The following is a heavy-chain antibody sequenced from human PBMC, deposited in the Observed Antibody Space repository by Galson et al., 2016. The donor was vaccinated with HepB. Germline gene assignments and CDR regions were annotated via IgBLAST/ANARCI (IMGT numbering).Heavy chain of an antibody. CDR2: ITFAAGGT. CDR1: GFDFDNYY. V-gene: IGHV3-11*01. Sequence: SLRLSCAASGFDFDNYYMSWIRQAPGKGLESISYITFAAGGTFYADSVKGRFTISRDNAKNTLFLQMNYLRVEDTAIYYCASQLGRRAGFDYWGQGVLVSVSA. D-gene: IGHD3-16*01. J-gene: IGHJ4*02. CDR3: ASQLGRRAGFDY.